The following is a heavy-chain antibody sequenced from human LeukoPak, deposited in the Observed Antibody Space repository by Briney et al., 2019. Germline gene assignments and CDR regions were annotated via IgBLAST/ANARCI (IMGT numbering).Heavy chain of an antibody. CDR3: ARGRFAELLFDI. CDR2: IYHTGET. D-gene: IGHD3-10*01. V-gene: IGHV4-38-2*02. Sequence: SETLSLTCTVAGYSISSGYYWGWLRRSPGKGLEWIASIYHTGETHYHPSLKSRVSISVDTSNNQFSLRSTSATAADTAMYYCARGRFAELLFDIWGQGTLVTVSS. J-gene: IGHJ4*02. CDR1: GYSISSGYY.